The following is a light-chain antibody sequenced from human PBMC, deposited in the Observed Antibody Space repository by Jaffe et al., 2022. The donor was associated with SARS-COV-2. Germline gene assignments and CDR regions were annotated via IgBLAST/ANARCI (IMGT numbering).Light chain of an antibody. J-gene: IGKJ2*01. CDR1: QDIRSW. CDR2: AAS. Sequence: DIQMTQSPSSVSASVGDRVTITCRASQDIRSWLAWYQQKPGTAPKVLIYAASSLQSGVPSRFSGSGSETDYTLTISSLQPEDFATYYCQQANSFPYTFGQGTKLEIK. V-gene: IGKV1-12*01. CDR3: QQANSFPYT.